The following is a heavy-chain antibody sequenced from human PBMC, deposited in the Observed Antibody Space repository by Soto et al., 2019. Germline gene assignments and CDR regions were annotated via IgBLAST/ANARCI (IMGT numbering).Heavy chain of an antibody. D-gene: IGHD5-18*01. J-gene: IGHJ4*02. Sequence: QVPLVESGGGVVQPGRSLRLSCEASGFTFSSYAMHWVRQAPGKGLEWVAVISYDGSNKYYADSVKCRFTISRDNSKNALYLQMNSLRAEDTAVYYCARARTAIVFAAGFDYWGQGTLVTVSS. V-gene: IGHV3-30-3*01. CDR3: ARARTAIVFAAGFDY. CDR1: GFTFSSYA. CDR2: ISYDGSNK.